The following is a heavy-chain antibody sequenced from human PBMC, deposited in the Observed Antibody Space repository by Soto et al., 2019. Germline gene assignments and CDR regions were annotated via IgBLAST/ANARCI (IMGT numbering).Heavy chain of an antibody. V-gene: IGHV3-30*18. D-gene: IGHD3-22*01. CDR1: GFPFSRYE. J-gene: IGHJ5*02. Sequence: GGPLRLSCTASGFPFSRYEIRWVRQVPGRGLEWVALISHDGSNKYYVDSVKGRFIISRANSKNTVYLQMNSLRAEDTALYYCAKDADFDTRNLHHWGQGTLVTVSS. CDR2: ISHDGSNK. CDR3: AKDADFDTRNLHH.